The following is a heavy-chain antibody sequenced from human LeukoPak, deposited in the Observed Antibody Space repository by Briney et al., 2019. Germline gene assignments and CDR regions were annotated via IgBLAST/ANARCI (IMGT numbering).Heavy chain of an antibody. V-gene: IGHV4-4*07. CDR1: GGSISTYY. CDR2: IQPSGGT. CDR3: ARRRWDTTTYYPFDY. D-gene: IGHD2/OR15-2a*01. Sequence: SETLSLTCTVSGGSISTYYWNWNRQPAGKGLEWIGRIQPSGGTNYNPSLKSRITVSVDTSKNQFSLKLTSVTAADTAVYYCARRRWDTTTYYPFDYWGQGTLVTVSS. J-gene: IGHJ4*02.